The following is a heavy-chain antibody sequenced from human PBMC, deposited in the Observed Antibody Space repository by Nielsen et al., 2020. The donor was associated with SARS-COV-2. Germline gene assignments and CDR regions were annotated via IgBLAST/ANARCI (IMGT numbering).Heavy chain of an antibody. CDR1: GYTFTSYY. J-gene: IGHJ5*02. Sequence: ASVKVSCKASGYTFTSYYMHWVRQAPGQGLEWMGIINPSGGSTSYAQKFQGRVTMTRDTSTSTVYMELSSLRSEDTAVYYCAISYCSGGSCPDSGWHWFDPWGQGTLVTVPS. V-gene: IGHV1-46*01. CDR2: INPSGGST. D-gene: IGHD2-15*01. CDR3: AISYCSGGSCPDSGWHWFDP.